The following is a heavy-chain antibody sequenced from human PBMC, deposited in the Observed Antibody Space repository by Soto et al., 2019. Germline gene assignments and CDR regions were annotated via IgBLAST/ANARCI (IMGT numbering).Heavy chain of an antibody. Sequence: SETLSLTCDVSGYPISSGYYWGWIRQPPGKGLEWIGSMYYSGTTLYSPSVRNRVTISLDKSKNRFSLQLSSVTAADTAIYYCARADGYTFLYYFDYWGQGXLVTVSS. D-gene: IGHD3-3*02. CDR1: GYPISSGYY. J-gene: IGHJ4*02. CDR2: MYYSGTT. CDR3: ARADGYTFLYYFDY. V-gene: IGHV4-38-2*01.